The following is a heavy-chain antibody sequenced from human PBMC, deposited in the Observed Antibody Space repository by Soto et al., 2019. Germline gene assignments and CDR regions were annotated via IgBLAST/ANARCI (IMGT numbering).Heavy chain of an antibody. Sequence: LRLSCAASGFIFSNYAMSWVRQAPGKGLEWVSFISGSGSSTYYADSVKGRFTISRGNSKNTLYLQMNSLRAEDAAVYYCVREASSSGLHLDHWGRGTLVTVSS. J-gene: IGHJ4*02. CDR2: ISGSGSST. D-gene: IGHD6-6*01. CDR1: GFIFSNYA. CDR3: VREASSSGLHLDH. V-gene: IGHV3-23*01.